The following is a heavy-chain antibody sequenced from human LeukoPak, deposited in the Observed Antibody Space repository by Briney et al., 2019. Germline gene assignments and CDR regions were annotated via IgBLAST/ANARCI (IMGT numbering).Heavy chain of an antibody. D-gene: IGHD2-15*01. J-gene: IGHJ6*03. CDR2: INHSGYT. CDR1: GGSCSGHS. CDR3: AREAGYCSGGSCFFMDV. Sequence: SETLSLTCAVYGGSCSGHSWSWIRQPPGKGLEWIGKINHSGYTNYIPSLKSRVTKLADTSKSQFSLKLRSVTAADTAVYSCAREAGYCSGGSCFFMDVWGKGTTVTVSS. V-gene: IGHV4-34*01.